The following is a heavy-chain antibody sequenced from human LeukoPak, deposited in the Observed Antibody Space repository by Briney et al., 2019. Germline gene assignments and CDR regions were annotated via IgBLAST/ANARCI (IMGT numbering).Heavy chain of an antibody. J-gene: IGHJ4*02. CDR2: IRGSGGST. V-gene: IGHV3-23*01. D-gene: IGHD3-9*01. Sequence: PGGSLRLSCAASGFTFRSYGMSWVRQAPGKGLEWVSAIRGSGGSTYYADSVKGRFTISRDNSKNTLYLQMNSLRAEDTAVYYCARQDWLGDRYYFDSWGQGTLVTVSS. CDR1: GFTFRSYG. CDR3: ARQDWLGDRYYFDS.